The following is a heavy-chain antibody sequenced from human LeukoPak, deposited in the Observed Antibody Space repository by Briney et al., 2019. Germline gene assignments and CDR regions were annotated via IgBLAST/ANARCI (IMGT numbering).Heavy chain of an antibody. CDR2: ISGNGGSP. J-gene: IGHJ4*02. V-gene: IGHV3-43*02. Sequence: GGSLRLSCAASGFTFDDYAMHWVRQAPGKGLEWVGLISGNGGSPSYADSVKGRFTISRDNSKNSLYLQMNSLRTEDTALYYCVKDRTFSGSYGYFDSWGQGPLVTVSS. CDR1: GFTFDDYA. CDR3: VKDRTFSGSYGYFDS. D-gene: IGHD2/OR15-2a*01.